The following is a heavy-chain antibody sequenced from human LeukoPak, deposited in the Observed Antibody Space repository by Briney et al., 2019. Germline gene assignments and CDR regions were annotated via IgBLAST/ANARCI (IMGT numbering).Heavy chain of an antibody. Sequence: GGSLRLSCAASGFTVSTNYMSWVRQAPGKGLEWVSFIYSDGSTYYADPVKGRFTISRDNSINTLYLKMNSLRAEDTAVYYCARGGPWGPFYYDSSGYKGALDIWGQGTMVTVSS. V-gene: IGHV3-53*01. D-gene: IGHD3-22*01. CDR3: ARGGPWGPFYYDSSGYKGALDI. CDR1: GFTVSTNY. J-gene: IGHJ3*02. CDR2: IYSDGST.